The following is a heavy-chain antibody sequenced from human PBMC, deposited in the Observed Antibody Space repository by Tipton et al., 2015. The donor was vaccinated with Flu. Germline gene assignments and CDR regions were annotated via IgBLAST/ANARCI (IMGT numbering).Heavy chain of an antibody. Sequence: LSCTVSGGSISSSSYYWTWIRQPAGKGLEWIGQIYTSGSTKYNPSLKSRVTMSLDTSKNQFSLKMSSVTAADTAMYYCARDYGDLNWFDPWGQGTLVTVSS. CDR1: GGSISSSSYY. D-gene: IGHD4-17*01. J-gene: IGHJ5*02. CDR3: ARDYGDLNWFDP. V-gene: IGHV4-61*09. CDR2: IYTSGST.